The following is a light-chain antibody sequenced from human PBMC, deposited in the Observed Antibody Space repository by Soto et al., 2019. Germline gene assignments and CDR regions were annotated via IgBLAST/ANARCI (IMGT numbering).Light chain of an antibody. CDR3: QQYAISPLT. CDR1: ETVKKNS. Sequence: EIVLTQSPGSVSLSPGERATLSCRASETVKKNSLAWYQQKPGQAPRLLIYGASRRATGIPGSCSGSGSEKDFIITISSLEPENSAVYYCQQYAISPLTFGGGTKVAI. CDR2: GAS. V-gene: IGKV3-20*01. J-gene: IGKJ4*01.